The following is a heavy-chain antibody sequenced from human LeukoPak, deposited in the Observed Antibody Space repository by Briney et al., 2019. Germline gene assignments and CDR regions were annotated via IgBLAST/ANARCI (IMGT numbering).Heavy chain of an antibody. CDR3: ARDGRVVLDY. CDR2: IHQDGSNK. D-gene: IGHD3-10*01. V-gene: IGHV3-7*01. J-gene: IGHJ4*02. Sequence: GGPLRLSCAASRITFSSYLISWVRQPPENRLEWVTNIHQDGSNKYNAYYVKGRLTIHRDNAKNSLYLQMNSLRAEDTDVYYCARDGRVVLDYWGQGTVVTVSS. CDR1: RITFSSYL.